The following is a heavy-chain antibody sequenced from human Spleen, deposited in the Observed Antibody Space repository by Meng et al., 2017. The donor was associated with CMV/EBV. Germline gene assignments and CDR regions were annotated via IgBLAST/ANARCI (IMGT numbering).Heavy chain of an antibody. Sequence: SETLSLTCTVSGGSISTYYWSWIRQPAGKGLEWIGRIYTSGSTNYNPSLKSRVTMSVDTSKNQFSLKLSSVTAADTAVYYCVRVGWNYGRHYWGQGTLVTVSS. J-gene: IGHJ4*02. V-gene: IGHV4-4*07. CDR2: IYTSGST. CDR3: VRVGWNYGRHY. D-gene: IGHD1-7*01. CDR1: GGSISTYY.